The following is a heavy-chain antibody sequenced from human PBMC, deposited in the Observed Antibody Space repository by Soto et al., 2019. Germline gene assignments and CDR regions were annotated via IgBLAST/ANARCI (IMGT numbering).Heavy chain of an antibody. J-gene: IGHJ6*02. CDR2: IGTAGDA. D-gene: IGHD5-12*01. V-gene: IGHV3-13*01. CDR3: ARDRGGYDRLYYYHGMDV. Sequence: PGGSLRLSCAASGFTFSSYDMHWVRQATGKGLEWVSAIGTAGDAYYPGSVKGRFTISRENAKNSLYLQMNSLRAEDTAVYYCARDRGGYDRLYYYHGMDVWGQGTTVTVSS. CDR1: GFTFSSYD.